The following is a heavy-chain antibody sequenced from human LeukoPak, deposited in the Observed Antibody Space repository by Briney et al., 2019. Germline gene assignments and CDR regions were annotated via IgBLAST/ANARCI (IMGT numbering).Heavy chain of an antibody. CDR3: ARGYGDFRVEGRYFHS. J-gene: IGHJ4*02. CDR1: GSSINSYY. Sequence: PSENLSLTCSVSGSSINSYYWSWIRRPPGKGLEWIGYIYSNGNTNYNPSLKSRVTISVEMSKNQFSLKLTSVTAADTAVYYCARGYGDFRVEGRYFHSWGQGTLVTVSS. V-gene: IGHV4-59*08. CDR2: IYSNGNT. D-gene: IGHD4-17*01.